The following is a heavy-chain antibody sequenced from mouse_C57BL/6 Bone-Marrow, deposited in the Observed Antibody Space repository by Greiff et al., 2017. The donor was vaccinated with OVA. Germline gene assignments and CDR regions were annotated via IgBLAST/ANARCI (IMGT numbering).Heavy chain of an antibody. CDR3: TTLYFGSSYGWFAY. D-gene: IGHD1-1*01. J-gene: IGHJ3*01. V-gene: IGHV14-4*01. CDR1: GFNIKDDY. CDR2: VDPENGDT. Sequence: VQLQQSGAELVRPGASVKLSCTASGFNIKDDYMHWVKQRPEQGLEWIGWVDPENGDTEYASKFQGKAPITADTSSNTAYLQLSSLTSEDTAVYYCTTLYFGSSYGWFAYWGQGTLVTVSA.